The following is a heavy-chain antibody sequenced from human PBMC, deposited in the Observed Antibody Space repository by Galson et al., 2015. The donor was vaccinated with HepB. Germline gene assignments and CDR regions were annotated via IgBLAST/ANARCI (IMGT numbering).Heavy chain of an antibody. Sequence: SVKVSCKASGYTFTSYYMHWVRQAPGQGLEWMGIINPSGGSTSYAQKFQGRVTMTRDTSTSTVYMELSSLRSEDTAVYYCARSNYDFWSGYLPRGRNYYYYMDVWGKGTTVTVSS. CDR1: GYTFTSYY. J-gene: IGHJ6*03. V-gene: IGHV1-46*01. CDR3: ARSNYDFWSGYLPRGRNYYYYMDV. CDR2: INPSGGST. D-gene: IGHD3-3*01.